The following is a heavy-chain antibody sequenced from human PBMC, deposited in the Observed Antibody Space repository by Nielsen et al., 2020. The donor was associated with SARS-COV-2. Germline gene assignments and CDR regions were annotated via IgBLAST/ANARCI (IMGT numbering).Heavy chain of an antibody. CDR3: ARDSSGTYRRVDY. Sequence: GGSLRLSCAASGFTYSNYAMSWVRQAPGMGLEWVSIIYSSGTYTHYADSVKGRFTISRDNSKNTLDLQMNSLRVEDTAVYYCARDSSGTYRRVDYWGQGTLVTVSS. D-gene: IGHD3-22*01. V-gene: IGHV3-23*03. CDR2: IYSSGTYT. J-gene: IGHJ4*02. CDR1: GFTYSNYA.